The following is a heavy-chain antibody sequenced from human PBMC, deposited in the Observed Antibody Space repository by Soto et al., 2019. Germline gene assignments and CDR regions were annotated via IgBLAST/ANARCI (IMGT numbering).Heavy chain of an antibody. CDR2: IYYSGST. D-gene: IGHD5-18*01. CDR3: ARHRGHIQNYYYMDV. CDR1: GGSISSYY. Sequence: SETLSLTCTVSGGSISSYYWSWIRQPPGKGLEWIGYIYYSGSTNYNPSLKSRVTISVDTSKNQFSLKLSSVTAADTAVYYCARHRGHIQNYYYMDVWGKGTTVTVSS. J-gene: IGHJ6*03. V-gene: IGHV4-59*08.